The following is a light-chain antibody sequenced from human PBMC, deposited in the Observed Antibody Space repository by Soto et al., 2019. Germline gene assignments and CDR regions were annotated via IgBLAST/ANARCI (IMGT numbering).Light chain of an antibody. CDR1: QSVLYSSNNKNY. Sequence: DIVMTQSPDSLAVSLGERATINCKSSQSVLYSSNNKNYLAWYHQKPGQPPKLLIYWASTRESGVPDRFSGSGSATDFTLTISSLQAEDVAVYSCQQSSSTPPTFGQGTKVEVK. V-gene: IGKV4-1*01. CDR2: WAS. J-gene: IGKJ1*01. CDR3: QQSSSTPPT.